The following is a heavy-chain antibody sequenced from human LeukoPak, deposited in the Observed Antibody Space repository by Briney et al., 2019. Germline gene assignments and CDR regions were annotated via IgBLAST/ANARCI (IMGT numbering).Heavy chain of an antibody. V-gene: IGHV3-23*01. Sequence: PGGSLRLSCAASGFTFSSYDVSWVRQAPGKGLEWVSGVSRSGGSTYYADSVKGRFTISRDNSKNTLYLQMNRLRAEDTAVYYCAKYLDIVATITGNWGRGTLVTVSS. J-gene: IGHJ4*02. CDR1: GFTFSSYD. CDR3: AKYLDIVATITGN. CDR2: VSRSGGST. D-gene: IGHD5-12*01.